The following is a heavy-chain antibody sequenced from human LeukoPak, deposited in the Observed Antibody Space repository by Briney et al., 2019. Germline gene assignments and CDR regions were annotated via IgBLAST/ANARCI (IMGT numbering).Heavy chain of an antibody. CDR3: ATQGGKYYYDSSGYYSPGDY. CDR2: IYYSGST. J-gene: IGHJ4*02. CDR1: GGSISSYY. V-gene: IGHV4-59*12. Sequence: SETLSLTCTVSGGSISSYYWSWIRQPPGKGLEWIGYIYYSGSTNYNPSLKSRVTISVDTSKNQFSLKLSSVTAADTAVYYCATQGGKYYYDSSGYYSPGDYWGQGTLVTVSS. D-gene: IGHD3-22*01.